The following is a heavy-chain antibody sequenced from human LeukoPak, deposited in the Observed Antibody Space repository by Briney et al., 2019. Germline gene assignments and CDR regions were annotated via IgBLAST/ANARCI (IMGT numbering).Heavy chain of an antibody. CDR1: GGSITSYY. J-gene: IGHJ4*02. Sequence: KPSETLSLTCTVSGGSITSYYWSWIRQPPGKGLEWIGYIYYSGSTNYNPSLKSRVTISADTSKNQFSLKLSSVTAADTAVYYCARLAVDCSGGTCYPARYIDYWGQGTLVTVSS. CDR2: IYYSGST. V-gene: IGHV4-59*08. CDR3: ARLAVDCSGGTCYPARYIDY. D-gene: IGHD2-15*01.